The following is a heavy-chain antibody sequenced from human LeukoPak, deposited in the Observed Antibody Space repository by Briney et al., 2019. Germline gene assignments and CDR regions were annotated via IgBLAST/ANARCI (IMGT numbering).Heavy chain of an antibody. V-gene: IGHV3-74*01. CDR3: ARKAMDYYDSSGAYFDY. J-gene: IGHJ4*02. D-gene: IGHD3-22*01. Sequence: GGSLRLSCPVSEITFSKYWIHWGRQAPGKGLLWVSRISSDWTTTTYADFVKGRFTISRDDAKNTVYLQMNSLRVEDSAVYYCARKAMDYYDSSGAYFDYWGQGTLVTVSS. CDR2: ISSDWTTT. CDR1: EITFSKYW.